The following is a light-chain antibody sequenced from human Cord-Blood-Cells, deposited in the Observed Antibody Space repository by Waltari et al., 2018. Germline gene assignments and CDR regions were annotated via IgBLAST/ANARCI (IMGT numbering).Light chain of an antibody. CDR1: SSDVGGYNY. V-gene: IGLV2-14*01. CDR3: SSYTSSSTVV. J-gene: IGLJ2*01. Sequence: QSALTQPASVSGSPGQSITTSCTGTSSDVGGYNYVSWYQQHPGKAPKRMIYDVSNRPSGVSIRFTGSKSGNTASLNISGIQAGDEADYYCSSYTSSSTVVFGGGTNLTVL. CDR2: DVS.